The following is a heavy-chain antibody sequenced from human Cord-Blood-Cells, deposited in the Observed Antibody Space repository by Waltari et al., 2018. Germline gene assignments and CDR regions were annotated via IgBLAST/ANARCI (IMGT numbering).Heavy chain of an antibody. V-gene: IGHV3-53*01. CDR3: ARDYYDSSGYYYDY. J-gene: IGHJ4*02. Sequence: EVQLVESGGGLIQPGGSLRLSCAASGFTVSSNYMSWVPQAPGKGLEWVSVIYSGGSTYYADSVKGRFTISRDNSKNTLYLQMNSLRAEDTAVYYCARDYYDSSGYYYDYWGQGTLVTVSS. CDR1: GFTVSSNY. CDR2: IYSGGST. D-gene: IGHD3-22*01.